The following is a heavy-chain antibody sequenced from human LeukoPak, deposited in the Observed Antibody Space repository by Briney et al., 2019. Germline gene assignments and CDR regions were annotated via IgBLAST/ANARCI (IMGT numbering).Heavy chain of an antibody. CDR3: ARVRGYSYGTGFDY. CDR1: GYTFTSYG. J-gene: IGHJ4*02. CDR2: ISAHNGNT. Sequence: AVKVSCKASGYTFTSYGISWVRQAPGQGLEWMGWISAHNGNTNYAQKLQGRVTMTTDTSTSTAYMELRSLRSDDTAVYYCARVRGYSYGTGFDYWGQGTLVTVSS. V-gene: IGHV1-18*01. D-gene: IGHD5-18*01.